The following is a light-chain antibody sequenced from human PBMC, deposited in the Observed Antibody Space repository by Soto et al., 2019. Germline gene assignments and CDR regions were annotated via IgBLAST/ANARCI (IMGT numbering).Light chain of an antibody. CDR1: SSDVGSYNL. CDR2: EVT. J-gene: IGLJ3*02. CDR3: CAYAPAGSGNLV. V-gene: IGLV2-23*02. Sequence: QSARTQPASVSGSPGQSITISCTGTSSDVGSYNLVSWYQQQPGKAPKLMIYEVTKRPSGVSNRFPGSKSGTTAFMIISGLQAEDAADYHCCAYAPAGSGNLVFGGGTKRTAL.